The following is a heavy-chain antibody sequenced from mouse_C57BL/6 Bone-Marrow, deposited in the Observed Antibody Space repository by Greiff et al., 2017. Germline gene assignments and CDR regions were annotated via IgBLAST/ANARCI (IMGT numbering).Heavy chain of an antibody. D-gene: IGHD2-4*01. J-gene: IGHJ3*01. V-gene: IGHV1-64*01. CDR1: GYTFTSYW. CDR2: IHPNSGST. Sequence: QVQLQQPGAELVKPGASVKLSCKASGYTFTSYWMHWVKQRPGQGLEWIGMIHPNSGSTNYNEKFKSKATLTVDKSSSTAYMHLSSLTSEDSAVYYCAGSRRLRAWFAYWGQGTLVTVSA. CDR3: AGSRRLRAWFAY.